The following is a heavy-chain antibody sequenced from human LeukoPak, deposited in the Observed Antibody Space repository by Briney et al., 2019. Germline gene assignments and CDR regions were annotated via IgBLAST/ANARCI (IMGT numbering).Heavy chain of an antibody. J-gene: IGHJ4*02. V-gene: IGHV4-34*01. CDR1: GVSFSGYY. CDR2: INHSGST. CDR3: ARVKVVVVAATRGGIDY. D-gene: IGHD2-15*01. Sequence: PAETLSLTCAVYGVSFSGYYWSWIRQPPGKGLEWIGEINHSGSTNYNPSLKSRVTISVDTSKNQFSLKLSSVTAADTAVYYCARVKVVVVAATRGGIDYWGQGTLVTVSS.